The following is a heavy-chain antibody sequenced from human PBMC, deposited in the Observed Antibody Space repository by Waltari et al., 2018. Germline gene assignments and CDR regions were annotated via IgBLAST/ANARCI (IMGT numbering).Heavy chain of an antibody. J-gene: IGHJ6*02. CDR1: GFPFGSYS. V-gene: IGHV3-48*01. CDR2: ISLSSSSI. Sequence: EVQLVESGGGLVQPGGSLRLACAASGFPFGSYSMNWVRQAPGKGLEWISYISLSSSSIQYEDSVKGRFTISRDNANNSLYLQMNSLRADDSAVYYCTTSGMDVWGQGTTVTVSS. CDR3: TTSGMDV.